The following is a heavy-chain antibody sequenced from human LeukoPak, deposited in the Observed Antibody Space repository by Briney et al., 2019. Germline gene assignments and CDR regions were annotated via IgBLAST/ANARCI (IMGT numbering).Heavy chain of an antibody. J-gene: IGHJ4*02. Sequence: GGSLRLSCAASGFTVSSNYMSWVRQAPGKGLEWVSVIYSGGSTYYADSVKGRFTISRDNSKNTLYLQMNSLRAEDTAVYYCARESSYSSGWYYFDYWAQETLVTVPS. V-gene: IGHV3-66*02. D-gene: IGHD6-19*01. CDR1: GFTVSSNY. CDR3: ARESSYSSGWYYFDY. CDR2: IYSGGST.